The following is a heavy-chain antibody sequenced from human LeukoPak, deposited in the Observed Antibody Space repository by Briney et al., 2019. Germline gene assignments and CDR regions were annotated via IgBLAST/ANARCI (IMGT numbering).Heavy chain of an antibody. CDR3: ARDRSRWSIAPDADV. CDR2: INSDGTRT. CDR1: GFTVSSNY. J-gene: IGHJ6*02. Sequence: GGSLRLSCAASGFTVSSNYMNWVRQVPGKGLMWVARINSDGTRTTYADPVKGRFTVSRDNAKNTLYLQMNSLRAEDTAVYYCARDRSRWSIAPDADVWGQGTTVTVSS. D-gene: IGHD2-15*01. V-gene: IGHV3-74*01.